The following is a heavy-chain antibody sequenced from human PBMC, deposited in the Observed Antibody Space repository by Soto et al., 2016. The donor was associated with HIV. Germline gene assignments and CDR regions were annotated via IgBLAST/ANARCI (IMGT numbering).Heavy chain of an antibody. CDR1: GGSVSGGRYY. V-gene: IGHV4-61*02. Sequence: VQLQESGPGLVKPSQTLSLTCTVSGGSVSGGRYYWSWIRQSAGKGLEWIGRIYTGGSTNYNPSLKSRVTISVDTSKNQFSLKLSSVTAADTAVYYCARDRDFLEWWGGLRTTYMDVWGKGTTVTVSS. J-gene: IGHJ6*03. CDR2: IYTGGST. D-gene: IGHD3-3*01. CDR3: ARDRDFLEWWGGLRTTYMDV.